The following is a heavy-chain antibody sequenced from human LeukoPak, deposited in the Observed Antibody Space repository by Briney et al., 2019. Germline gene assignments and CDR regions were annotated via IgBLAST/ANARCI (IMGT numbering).Heavy chain of an antibody. D-gene: IGHD4-17*01. J-gene: IGHJ4*02. CDR3: ARDTPYGDYEGYFDY. Sequence: GGSLRLSCAASGFTVSSNYMSWVCQAPGKGLEWVSVIYSGGSTYYADSVKGRFTISRDNSKNTLYLQMNSLRAEDTAVYYCARDTPYGDYEGYFDYWGQGTLVTVSS. V-gene: IGHV3-66*01. CDR1: GFTVSSNY. CDR2: IYSGGST.